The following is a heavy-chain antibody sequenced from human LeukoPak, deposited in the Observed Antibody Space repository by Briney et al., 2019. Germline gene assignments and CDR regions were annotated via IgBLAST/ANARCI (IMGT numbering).Heavy chain of an antibody. CDR2: ISAGGDRT. V-gene: IGHV3-23*01. D-gene: IGHD3-22*01. J-gene: IGHJ4*02. CDR3: AYLDSSGYYYGRLRY. Sequence: RGSLRLSCAASGFTFSDHAMSWVRQTPAKGLESVSSISAGGDRTHYADSVKGRLTVSRDNSKNTLYLHMNSLRAEDTAVYFCAYLDSSGYYYGRLRYWGQGTPVTVSS. CDR1: GFTFSDHA.